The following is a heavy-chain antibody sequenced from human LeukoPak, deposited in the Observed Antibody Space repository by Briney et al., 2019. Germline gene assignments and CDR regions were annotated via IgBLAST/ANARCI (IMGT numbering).Heavy chain of an antibody. V-gene: IGHV3-21*01. CDR3: AREHYYDSSGYPEWFDP. D-gene: IGHD3-22*01. Sequence: KPGGSLRLSCAASGFTFSSYSMNWVHQAPGKGLEWVSSISSSSSYIYYADSVKGRFTISRDNAKNSLYLQMNSLRAEDTAVYYCAREHYYDSSGYPEWFDPWGQGTLVTVSS. J-gene: IGHJ5*02. CDR2: ISSSSSYI. CDR1: GFTFSSYS.